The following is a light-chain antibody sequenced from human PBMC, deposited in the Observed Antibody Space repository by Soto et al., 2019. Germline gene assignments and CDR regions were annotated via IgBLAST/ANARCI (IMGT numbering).Light chain of an antibody. V-gene: IGLV1-47*01. CDR3: AAWDDSLSVV. Sequence: QSVLTQPPSASGTPGQRVTISCSGSSTNIGSNYVYWYQQHQGTDPKLLIYRNNQQPSGVPDSFSGSKSGTSASLAISGPRSEAESYYYCAAWDDSLSVVFGGGTKLTVL. CDR1: STNIGSNY. CDR2: RNN. J-gene: IGLJ2*01.